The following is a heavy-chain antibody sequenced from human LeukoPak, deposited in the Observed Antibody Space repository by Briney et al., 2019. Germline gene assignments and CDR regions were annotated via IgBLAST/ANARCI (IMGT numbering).Heavy chain of an antibody. D-gene: IGHD3-10*02. CDR2: ISGSGGST. Sequence: ETLSLTCTVSGYSISSGYYWGWIRQPPGKGLEWVSAISGSGGSTYYADSVKGRFTISRDNSKNTLYLQMNSLRAEDTAVYYCAKMLKAYYYYYYMDVWGKGTTVTVSS. V-gene: IGHV3-23*01. CDR1: GYSISSGYY. J-gene: IGHJ6*03. CDR3: AKMLKAYYYYYYMDV.